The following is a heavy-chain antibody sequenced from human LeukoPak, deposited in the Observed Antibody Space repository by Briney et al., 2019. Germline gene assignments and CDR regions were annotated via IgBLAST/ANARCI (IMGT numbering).Heavy chain of an antibody. CDR3: TTDSALRFLESLDY. D-gene: IGHD3-3*01. CDR2: FKSKTDGGTT. CDR1: GFTFSNAW. J-gene: IGHJ4*02. Sequence: GGSLRLSCAASGFTFSNAWMSWVRQAPGKGLEWVGRFKSKTDGGTTDYAAPVKGRFTISRDDSKNTLYLQMNSLKTEDTAVYYCTTDSALRFLESLDYWGQGTLVTVSS. V-gene: IGHV3-15*01.